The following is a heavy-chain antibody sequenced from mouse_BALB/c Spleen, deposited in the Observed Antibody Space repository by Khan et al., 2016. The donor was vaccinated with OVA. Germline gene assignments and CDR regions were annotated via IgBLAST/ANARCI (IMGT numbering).Heavy chain of an antibody. CDR3: TRRISYFALDY. D-gene: IGHD2-4*01. CDR2: INTYTGEP. Sequence: QIQLVQSGPELKKPGETVKISCKASGYTFTNYGMNWVKQAPGKGLKWMGWINTYTGEPTYADDFKGRFAFSLETSASTAYLQINNLKNEDTATYFCTRRISYFALDYWGLGTSVTVSS. CDR1: GYTFTNYG. J-gene: IGHJ4*01. V-gene: IGHV9-3-1*01.